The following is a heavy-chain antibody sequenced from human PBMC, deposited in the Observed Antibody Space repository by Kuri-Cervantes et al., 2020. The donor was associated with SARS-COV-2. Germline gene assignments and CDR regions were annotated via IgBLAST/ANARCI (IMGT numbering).Heavy chain of an antibody. CDR2: INPSGGST. J-gene: IGHJ6*02. V-gene: IGHV1-46*01. CDR1: GYTFTSYY. Sequence: ASVKVSCKASGYTFTSYYIHWVRQAPGQGLEWMGIINPSGGSTSYAQKFQGRVTMTRDTSTSTVYMELSSLRSEDTAVYYCAREGRNIDYYYGMDVWGQGTTVTVSS. CDR3: AREGRNIDYYYGMDV. D-gene: IGHD1-14*01.